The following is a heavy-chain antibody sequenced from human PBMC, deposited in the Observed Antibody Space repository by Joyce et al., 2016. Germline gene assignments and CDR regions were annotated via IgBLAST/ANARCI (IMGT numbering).Heavy chain of an antibody. CDR2: INPDSGGT. D-gene: IGHD2-2*01. J-gene: IGHJ3*02. CDR3: ARGPMPPYAFDI. V-gene: IGHV1-2*06. CDR1: GYSFTDHY. Sequence: QVQLVQSGAEVKKPGASVKVSCKASGYSFTDHYVHWVRQAPGQGLDWMGRINPDSGGTSYAQKFQGRVTLTRDASVATAYMELSSLRSDDTAVYFCARGPMPPYAFDIWGQGTMVTVSS.